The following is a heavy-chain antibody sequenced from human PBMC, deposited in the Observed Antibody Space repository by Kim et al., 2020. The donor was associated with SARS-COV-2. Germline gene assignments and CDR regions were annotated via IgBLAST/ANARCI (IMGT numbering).Heavy chain of an antibody. V-gene: IGHV7-4-1*02. Sequence: ASVKVSCKASGYTFTSYAMNWVRQAPGQGLEWMGWINTNTGNPTYAQGFTGRFVFSLDTSVSTAYLQISSLKAEDTAVYYCARDAGPNAAPDIVVVPAARYYYYYYGMDVWGQGTTVTVSS. CDR1: GYTFTSYA. CDR3: ARDAGPNAAPDIVVVPAARYYYYYYGMDV. CDR2: INTNTGNP. J-gene: IGHJ6*02. D-gene: IGHD2-2*01.